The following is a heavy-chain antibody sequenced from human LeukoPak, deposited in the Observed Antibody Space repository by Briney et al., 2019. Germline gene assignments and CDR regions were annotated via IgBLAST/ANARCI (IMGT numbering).Heavy chain of an antibody. CDR2: ISGSGGRT. CDR1: GFTFSSYA. J-gene: IGHJ4*02. Sequence: GGSLRLSCAASGFTFSSYAMGWVRQAPGKGLEWVSVISGSGGRTYYADSVKGRFTISRDNSKNTLYLQMNSLRAEDTAIYYYAKDEEKCGVTCYFVDSWGQGTLVTVSS. CDR3: AKDEEKCGVTCYFVDS. V-gene: IGHV3-23*01. D-gene: IGHD2-15*01.